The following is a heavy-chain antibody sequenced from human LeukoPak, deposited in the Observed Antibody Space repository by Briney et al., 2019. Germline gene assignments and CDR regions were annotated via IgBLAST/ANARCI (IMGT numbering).Heavy chain of an antibody. Sequence: ASVKVSSKASGYTFTDYYMHWVRQAPGQGFEWMGWINPNDGDTNYAHKVQGRVTITMDTSISTAHMGVSRLRSDDTAVYYCARANFLYCSSSTCLFDYWGQGTLVTVSS. CDR3: ARANFLYCSSSTCLFDY. V-gene: IGHV1-2*02. CDR2: INPNDGDT. J-gene: IGHJ4*02. D-gene: IGHD2-2*01. CDR1: GYTFTDYY.